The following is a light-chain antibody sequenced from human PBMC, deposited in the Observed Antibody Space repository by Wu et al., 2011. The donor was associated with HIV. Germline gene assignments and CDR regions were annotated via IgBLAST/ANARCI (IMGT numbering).Light chain of an antibody. CDR1: QSISSGN. CDR3: QHYNKIPPLT. CDR2: GAS. J-gene: IGKJ4*01. Sequence: SCRASQSISSGNLAWYQQKPGQAPRLLIYGASTRATGIPARFSGSGSGTEFTLTISSMQSEDSAIYYCQHYNKIPPLTFGGGTKVEIK. V-gene: IGKV3-15*01.